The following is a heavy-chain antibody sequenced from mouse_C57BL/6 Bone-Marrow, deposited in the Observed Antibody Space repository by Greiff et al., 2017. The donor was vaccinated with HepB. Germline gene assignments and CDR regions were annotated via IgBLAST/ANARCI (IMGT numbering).Heavy chain of an antibody. CDR2: IYPRSGNT. V-gene: IGHV1-81*01. Sequence: LVESGAELARPGASVKLSCKASGYTFTSYGISWVKQRTGQGLEWIGEIYPRSGNTYYNEKFKGKATLTADKSSSTAYMELRSLTSEDSAVYFCARGAYDYPYAMDYWGQGTSVTVSS. J-gene: IGHJ4*01. CDR3: ARGAYDYPYAMDY. D-gene: IGHD2-4*01. CDR1: GYTFTSYG.